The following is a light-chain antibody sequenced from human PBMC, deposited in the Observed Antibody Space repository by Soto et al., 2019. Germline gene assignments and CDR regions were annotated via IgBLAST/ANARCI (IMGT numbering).Light chain of an antibody. CDR2: KVS. CDR1: QSLVYSDGNSY. CDR3: MQGTGWRWS. Sequence: DAVLTQSPLSLSVTLGQPASISCRSSQSLVYSDGNSYLDWFQQRPGQAPRRLIYKVSNRDSGVPGGFSGSGLGTDLTLKISWVEAEDVGGYYCMQGTGWRWSIGQGTKLEIK. V-gene: IGKV2-30*01. J-gene: IGKJ1*01.